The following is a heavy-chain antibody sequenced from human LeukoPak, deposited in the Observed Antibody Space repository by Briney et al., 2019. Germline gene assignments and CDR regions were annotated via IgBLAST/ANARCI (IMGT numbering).Heavy chain of an antibody. Sequence: PGRSLRLACAASGFTFSSYAMHWVRQAPGKGLEWVAVISYDGSNKYYADSVKGRFTISRDNSKNTLYLQMNSLRAEDTAVYYCARGLAAAGLYFDYWGQGTLVTVSS. CDR2: ISYDGSNK. CDR3: ARGLAAAGLYFDY. V-gene: IGHV3-30*14. CDR1: GFTFSSYA. J-gene: IGHJ4*02. D-gene: IGHD6-13*01.